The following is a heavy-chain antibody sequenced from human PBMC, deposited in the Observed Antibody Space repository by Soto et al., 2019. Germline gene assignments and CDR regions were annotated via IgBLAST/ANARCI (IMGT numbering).Heavy chain of an antibody. J-gene: IGHJ6*02. V-gene: IGHV3-11*06. CDR1: GFTFSDHY. CDR2: ISKTTTDT. Sequence: GGSLRLSCAGSGFTFSDHYMSRIRQAPGKGLEWVSYISKTTTDTDYADSVKGRFTISRDNAKNSLYLQMNSLRAEDTAVYYCSRGHHSMDVWGQGTAVTVSS. CDR3: SRGHHSMDV.